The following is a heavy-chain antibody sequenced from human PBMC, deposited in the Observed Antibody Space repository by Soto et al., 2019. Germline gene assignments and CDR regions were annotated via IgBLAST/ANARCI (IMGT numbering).Heavy chain of an antibody. V-gene: IGHV1-18*04. J-gene: IGHJ4*02. D-gene: IGHD3-3*01. Sequence: ASVXVAFKTSFYTFTNYGIMFFLQAPGHGLEWMGWISTYNGNTNYAQNFQGRVTMTTDKSTGKAYMELRSLRSDDTAVYYCAREHTIFGVIIKAVLTFDYWGQGTLVTV. CDR2: ISTYNGNT. CDR3: AREHTIFGVIIKAVLTFDY. CDR1: FYTFTNYG.